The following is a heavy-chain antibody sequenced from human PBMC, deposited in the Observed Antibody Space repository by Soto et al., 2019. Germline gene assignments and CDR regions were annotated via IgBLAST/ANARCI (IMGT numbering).Heavy chain of an antibody. CDR2: TSGTGGRI. CDR1: GFTFSSYA. J-gene: IGHJ3*02. V-gene: IGHV3-23*01. CDR3: AKYQRRYYDSSGYGTLDI. Sequence: GWSLRLSCAASGFTFSSYAMSLVRQAPGKGLEWVSGTSGTGGRIYYADSVKGRFTISRDNSKDTLYLQMNSLRAEDTAVYYCAKYQRRYYDSSGYGTLDIWGKGTMVTVSS. D-gene: IGHD3-22*01.